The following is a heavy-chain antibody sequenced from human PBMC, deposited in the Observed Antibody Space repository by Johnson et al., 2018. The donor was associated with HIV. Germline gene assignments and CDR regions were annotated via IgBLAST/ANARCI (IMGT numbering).Heavy chain of an antibody. J-gene: IGHJ3*02. Sequence: VQLVESGGGVVRPGGSLRLSCAASGFTFDDYGMSWVRQAPGKGLEWVSGIKSKTDGGTTDYAAPVKGRFTISRDNSKNTLYLQMNSLRTEDTAVYYCTRDDYVWGSYRYPGYDAFDIWGQGTMVTVSS. CDR2: IKSKTDGGTT. D-gene: IGHD3-16*02. CDR3: TRDDYVWGSYRYPGYDAFDI. CDR1: GFTFDDYG. V-gene: IGHV3-15*01.